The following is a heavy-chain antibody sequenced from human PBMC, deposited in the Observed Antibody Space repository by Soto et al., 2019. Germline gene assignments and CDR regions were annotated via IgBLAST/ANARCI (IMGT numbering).Heavy chain of an antibody. CDR3: AKDREGLRYFDWLLLDY. J-gene: IGHJ4*02. Sequence: GGSLRLSCAASGFTFSSYARSWVRQAPGKGLEWVSAISGSGGSTYYADSVKGRFTISRDNSKNTLYLQMNSLRAEDTAVYYCAKDREGLRYFDWLLLDYWGQGTLVTVSS. CDR1: GFTFSSYA. CDR2: ISGSGGST. V-gene: IGHV3-23*01. D-gene: IGHD3-9*01.